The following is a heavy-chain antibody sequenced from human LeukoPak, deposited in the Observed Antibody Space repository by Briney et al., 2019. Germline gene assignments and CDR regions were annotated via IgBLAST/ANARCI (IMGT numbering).Heavy chain of an antibody. V-gene: IGHV1-18*01. CDR3: ARVVPADIGGFDY. Sequence: ASVKVSCKASGYTFTSYGMSWGRQAPGQALEWMGWISAYNGNTDSAQKLQGRVTMTTDTSTSTAYMELRSLRSDDTAVYYCARVVPADIGGFDYWGQGTLVTVSS. D-gene: IGHD2-2*02. J-gene: IGHJ4*02. CDR2: ISAYNGNT. CDR1: GYTFTSYG.